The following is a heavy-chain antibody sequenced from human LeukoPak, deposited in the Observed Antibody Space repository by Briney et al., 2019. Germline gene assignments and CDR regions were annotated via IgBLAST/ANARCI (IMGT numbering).Heavy chain of an antibody. J-gene: IGHJ3*02. V-gene: IGHV1-46*01. CDR2: INPSGGST. CDR3: ARARGVGARALSI. D-gene: IGHD3-16*01. CDR1: GYTFTSYY. Sequence: ASVKVSCKASGYTFTSYYMHWVLQAPGQGLEWMGIINPSGGSTSYAQKFQGRVTMTRDTSTSTVYMELSSLRSEDTAVYYCARARGVGARALSIWGQGTMVTVSS.